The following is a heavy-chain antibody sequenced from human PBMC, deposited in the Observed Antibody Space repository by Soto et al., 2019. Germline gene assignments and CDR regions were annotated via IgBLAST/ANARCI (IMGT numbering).Heavy chain of an antibody. CDR1: GYTFTSYA. J-gene: IGHJ6*02. V-gene: IGHV1-3*01. D-gene: IGHD6-13*01. CDR3: ARDLSSSWYNYYYYGMDV. Sequence: ASVKVSCKASGYTFTSYAMHWVRQAPGQRLEWMGWINAGNGNTKYSQKFQGRVTITRDTSASTTYMELSSLRSEDTAVYYCARDLSSSWYNYYYYGMDVWGQGTTVTVSS. CDR2: INAGNGNT.